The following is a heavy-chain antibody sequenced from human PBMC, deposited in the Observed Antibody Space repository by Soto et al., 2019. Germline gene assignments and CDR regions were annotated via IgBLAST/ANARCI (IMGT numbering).Heavy chain of an antibody. CDR1: GGSISSGGYY. J-gene: IGHJ4*02. CDR3: ARWADYYDSSGYYYPFDY. V-gene: IGHV4-31*03. Sequence: SETLSLTCTVSGGSISSGGYYWSWIRQHPGKGLGWIGYIYYSGSTYYNPSLKSRVTISVDTSKNQFSLKLSSVTAADTAVYYCARWADYYDSSGYYYPFDYWGQGTLVTVSS. CDR2: IYYSGST. D-gene: IGHD3-22*01.